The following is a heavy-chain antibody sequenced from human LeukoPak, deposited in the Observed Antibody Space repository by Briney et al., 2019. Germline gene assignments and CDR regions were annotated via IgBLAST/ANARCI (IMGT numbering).Heavy chain of an antibody. CDR2: IKQDGSEK. CDR3: AKGSKAVIFTRDHYMDV. J-gene: IGHJ6*03. CDR1: GFTFSSYW. V-gene: IGHV3-7*01. D-gene: IGHD3-3*01. Sequence: SGGSLRLSCAASGFTFSSYWMSWVRQAPGKGPEWVANIKQDGSEKYYVDSVKGRFTISRDNSKNTLYLQMNSLRAEDTAVYYCAKGSKAVIFTRDHYMDVWGKGSTVTISS.